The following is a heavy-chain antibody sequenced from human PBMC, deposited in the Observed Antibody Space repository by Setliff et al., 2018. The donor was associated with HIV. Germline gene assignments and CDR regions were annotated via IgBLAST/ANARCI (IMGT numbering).Heavy chain of an antibody. V-gene: IGHV4-4*09. Sequence: SETLSLTCTVSGGSFSDYYRSWIRQPPGKGLEWIGYIYTSGSTNYNPSLKSRVTISVDTSKNQFSLKLRSVTAADTAVYYCARRIDNSGSFPDKNWFDTWGQGSLVTVSS. D-gene: IGHD3-10*01. CDR2: IYTSGST. CDR3: ARRIDNSGSFPDKNWFDT. J-gene: IGHJ5*02. CDR1: GGSFSDYY.